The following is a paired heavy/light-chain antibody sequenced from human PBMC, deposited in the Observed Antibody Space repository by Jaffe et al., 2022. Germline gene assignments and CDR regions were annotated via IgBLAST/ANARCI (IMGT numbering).Light chain of an antibody. CDR2: EVD. J-gene: IGLJ1*01. CDR3: ASFRTGGDLRV. Sequence: QSALTQPPSASGSPGQSVAISCTGTGSDVGNYNYVSWYQQHPGKAPKLLIYEVDKRPSGVPDRFSGSKSGNTASLTVSGLQADDEADYYCASFRTGGDLRVFGTGTRVSVL. V-gene: IGLV2-8*01. CDR1: GSDVGNYNY.
Heavy chain of an antibody. CDR2: VYTDGNIK. CDR1: GFTFTGNH. D-gene: IGHD5-12*01. CDR3: VKDGYHATFES. V-gene: IGHV3-30*02. Sequence: QVQLVESGGGVVQPGGSLRLSCAASGFTFTGNHMHWVRQTPGKGLEWVAIVYTDGNIKYYGDSVKGRFAISRDNFKRTVYLQMDSLRVDDTAVYYCVKDGYHATFESWGQGILVTVSA. J-gene: IGHJ4*02.